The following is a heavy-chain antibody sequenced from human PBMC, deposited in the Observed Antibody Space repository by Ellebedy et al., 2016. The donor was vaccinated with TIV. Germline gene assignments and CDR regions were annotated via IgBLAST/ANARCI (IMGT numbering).Heavy chain of an antibody. CDR2: ISWNSGSI. Sequence: GGSLRLXCAASGFTFDDYAVHWVRQAPGKGLEWVSGISWNSGSIGYADSVKGRFTISRDNAKNSLYLQMNSLRAEDTALYYCAKDRDGSGSFSSLDYWGQGTLVTVSS. CDR1: GFTFDDYA. V-gene: IGHV3-9*01. CDR3: AKDRDGSGSFSSLDY. D-gene: IGHD3-10*01. J-gene: IGHJ4*02.